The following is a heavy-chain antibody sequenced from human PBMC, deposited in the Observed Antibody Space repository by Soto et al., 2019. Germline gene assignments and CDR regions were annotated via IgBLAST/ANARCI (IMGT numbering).Heavy chain of an antibody. Sequence: GGSLRLSCAASGFTFSGSAMYWVRQASGKGLEWVGRIRSKANSYAAAYAASVKGRFTISRDDSKNTAYLQMNSLKTEDTAVYYCTSPREDSSGWIDYWGQGSLVTVSS. CDR2: IRSKANSYAA. D-gene: IGHD6-19*01. CDR3: TSPREDSSGWIDY. J-gene: IGHJ4*02. CDR1: GFTFSGSA. V-gene: IGHV3-73*01.